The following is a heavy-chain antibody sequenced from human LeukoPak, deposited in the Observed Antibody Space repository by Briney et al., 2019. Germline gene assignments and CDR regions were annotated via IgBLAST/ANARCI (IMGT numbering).Heavy chain of an antibody. V-gene: IGHV3-30*02. CDR3: AKDSTRYLDILTGYLRQKGALDY. CDR1: GFTFSSSG. J-gene: IGHJ4*02. CDR2: IRYDGSNK. Sequence: GGSLRLSSAASGFTFSSSGMHWVRQAPGKGLEWVTFIRYDGSNKYYADSVKGRFTISRDNSKNTLYLQMNSLRAEDTAVYYCAKDSTRYLDILTGYLRQKGALDYWGQGTLVTVSS. D-gene: IGHD3-9*01.